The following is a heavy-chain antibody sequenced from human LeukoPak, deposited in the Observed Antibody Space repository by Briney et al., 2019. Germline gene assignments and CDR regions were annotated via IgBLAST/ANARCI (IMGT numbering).Heavy chain of an antibody. J-gene: IGHJ3*02. CDR3: AKVRSSGLHDAFDI. CDR1: GFTFSSYA. Sequence: GGSLRLSCAASGFTFSSYAMNWVRQAPGKGLEWVSVIYGSGDKTYYADSVKGRFTISRDNSKNTLYLQMNSLRVDDTAVYYCAKVRSSGLHDAFDIWGQGTMVTVSS. D-gene: IGHD3-16*01. V-gene: IGHV3-23*01. CDR2: IYGSGDKT.